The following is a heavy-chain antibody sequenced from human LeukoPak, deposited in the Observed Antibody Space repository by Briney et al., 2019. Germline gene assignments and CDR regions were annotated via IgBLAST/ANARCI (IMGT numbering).Heavy chain of an antibody. Sequence: ASVKVSCKASGYTFTSYDINWVRQATGQGLEWMGWMNPNSGNTGYAQKFQGRVTMTRNTSISTAYMELSSLRSEDTAVYYCARGVGASDYFDYWGQGTLVTVSS. V-gene: IGHV1-8*01. CDR1: GYTFTSYD. J-gene: IGHJ4*02. D-gene: IGHD1-26*01. CDR3: ARGVGASDYFDY. CDR2: MNPNSGNT.